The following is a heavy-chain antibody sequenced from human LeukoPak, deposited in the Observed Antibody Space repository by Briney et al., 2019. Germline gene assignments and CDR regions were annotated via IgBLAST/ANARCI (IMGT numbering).Heavy chain of an antibody. D-gene: IGHD5-18*01. Sequence: GSSVKVSCKASGGTFSSYAISWVRQATGQRLEWMGGIIPIFGTANYAQKFQGRVTITTDESTSTAYMELSSLRSEDTAVYYCARGSSMVTDYYYYYMDVWGKGTTVTVSS. CDR1: GGTFSSYA. J-gene: IGHJ6*03. CDR3: ARGSSMVTDYYYYYMDV. V-gene: IGHV1-69*05. CDR2: IIPIFGTA.